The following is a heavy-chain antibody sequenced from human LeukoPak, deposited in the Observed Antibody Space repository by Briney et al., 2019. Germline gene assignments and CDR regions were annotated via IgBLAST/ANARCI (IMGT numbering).Heavy chain of an antibody. D-gene: IGHD3-22*01. CDR3: ACLTTADAFDI. CDR2: IYDSGST. V-gene: IGHV4-59*01. CDR1: GGSIRSYY. J-gene: IGHJ3*02. Sequence: SETLSLTCTVSGGSIRSYYWSWIRQPPGKGLEWIGYIYDSGSTNYNPSLKSRVTISVDTSKNQFSLKLSSVTAADTAVYYCACLTTADAFDIWGQGTMVTVSS.